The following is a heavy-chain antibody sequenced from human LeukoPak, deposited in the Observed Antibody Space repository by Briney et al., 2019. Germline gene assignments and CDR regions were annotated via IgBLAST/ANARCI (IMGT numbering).Heavy chain of an antibody. CDR3: ARDPQYSSSWNFDY. V-gene: IGHV3-66*02. J-gene: IGHJ4*02. Sequence: GGSLRLSCAASGFTVSSNYMSWVRQAPGKGLEWVSVIYSGGSTYYADSVKGRFTISRGNSKNTLYLQMNSLRAEDTAVYYCARDPQYSSSWNFDYWGQGTLVTVSS. CDR1: GFTVSSNY. D-gene: IGHD6-13*01. CDR2: IYSGGST.